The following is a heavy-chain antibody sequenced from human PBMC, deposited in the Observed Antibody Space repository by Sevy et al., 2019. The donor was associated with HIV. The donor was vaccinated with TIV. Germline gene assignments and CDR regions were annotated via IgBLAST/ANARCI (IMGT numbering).Heavy chain of an antibody. Sequence: SETLSLTCSVSDDSINSYYWSWIRQPPGKGLEWIGYIYNNIGSTSYNPSLTSRVTISVDTSKNHFSLKLTSLTAAETAIYYCARGAVVIGTAATPVLDFWGLGSLVTVSS. CDR3: ARGAVVIGTAATPVLDF. CDR2: IYNNIGST. J-gene: IGHJ4*02. V-gene: IGHV4-59*08. CDR1: DDSINSYY. D-gene: IGHD2-2*01.